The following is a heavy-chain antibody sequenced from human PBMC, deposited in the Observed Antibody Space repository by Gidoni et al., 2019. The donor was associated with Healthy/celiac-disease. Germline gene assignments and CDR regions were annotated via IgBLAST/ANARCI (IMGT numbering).Heavy chain of an antibody. D-gene: IGHD3-3*01. J-gene: IGHJ3*02. Sequence: EVQLLESGGGLVQPGGSLRLSCAASGFTFSSYAMSWVRQAPGKGLEWVSAISGSGGSTYYADSVKGRFTISRDNSKNTLYLQMNSLRAEDTAVYYCAKDGITIFGVVIDDAFDIWGQGTMVTVSS. V-gene: IGHV3-23*01. CDR2: ISGSGGST. CDR1: GFTFSSYA. CDR3: AKDGITIFGVVIDDAFDI.